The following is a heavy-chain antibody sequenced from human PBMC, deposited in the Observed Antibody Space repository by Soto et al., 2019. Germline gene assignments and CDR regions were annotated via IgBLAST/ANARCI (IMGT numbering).Heavy chain of an antibody. D-gene: IGHD6-19*01. CDR2: ISGSGGST. V-gene: IGHV3-23*01. CDR3: AKDPGYSSGWYGAFDI. Sequence: EVQLLESGGGLVQPGGSLRLSCAASGFTFSSYAMSWVRQAPGKGLEWVSAISGSGGSTYYADSVKGRFTISRDNSKNTLSLQMNSLRAEDTAVYYCAKDPGYSSGWYGAFDIWGQGTMVTVSS. J-gene: IGHJ3*02. CDR1: GFTFSSYA.